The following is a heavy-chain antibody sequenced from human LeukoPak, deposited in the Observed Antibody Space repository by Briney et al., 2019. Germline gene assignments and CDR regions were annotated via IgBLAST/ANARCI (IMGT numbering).Heavy chain of an antibody. Sequence: GGSLRLSCAASGFTVSSNYMSWVRQAPGKGLEWVANIKQDGSEKYYVDSVKGRFTISRDNAKNSLYLQMNSLRAEDTAVYYCCSGTSWGQGTLVTVSS. D-gene: IGHD2-2*01. CDR1: GFTVSSNY. CDR2: IKQDGSEK. V-gene: IGHV3-7*01. CDR3: CSGTS. J-gene: IGHJ4*02.